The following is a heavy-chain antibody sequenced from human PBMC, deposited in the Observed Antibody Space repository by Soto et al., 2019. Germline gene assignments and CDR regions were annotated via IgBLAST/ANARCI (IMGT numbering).Heavy chain of an antibody. CDR3: ARGGIVVVPAATNWFDP. V-gene: IGHV4-34*01. CDR2: INHSGST. J-gene: IGHJ5*02. CDR1: GGSFSGYY. D-gene: IGHD2-2*01. Sequence: QVQLQQWGAGLLKPSETLSLTCAVYGGSFSGYYWSWIRQPPGKGLEWIGEINHSGSTNYNPSLKSRVTISVDTSKNQFSLKLSSVTAADTAVYYCARGGIVVVPAATNWFDPWGQGTLVTVSS.